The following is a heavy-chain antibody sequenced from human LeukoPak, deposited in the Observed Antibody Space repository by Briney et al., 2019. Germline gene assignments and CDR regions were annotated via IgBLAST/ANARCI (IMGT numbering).Heavy chain of an antibody. J-gene: IGHJ4*02. V-gene: IGHV3-66*01. Sequence: PGGSLRLSCAASGFTVSSNYMSWVRQAPGKGLEWVSVIYSGGSTYYADSVKGRFTISRDNSKNTLYLQMNSLRAEDTAVYYCARPRYSSGWYGVYWGQGTLVTVSS. CDR1: GFTVSSNY. CDR2: IYSGGST. CDR3: ARPRYSSGWYGVY. D-gene: IGHD6-19*01.